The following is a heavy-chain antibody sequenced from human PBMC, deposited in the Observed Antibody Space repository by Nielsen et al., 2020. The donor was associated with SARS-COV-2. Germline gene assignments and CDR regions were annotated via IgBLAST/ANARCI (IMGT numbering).Heavy chain of an antibody. CDR3: ARGLRYDSSEDGMDV. Sequence: TLSLTCTVSGGSISSGGYYWSWIRQHPGKGLEWIGYIYYSGSTYYNPSLKSRVTISVDTSKNQFSLKLSSVTAADTAVYYCARGLRYDSSEDGMDVWGQGTTVTVSS. CDR2: IYYSGST. V-gene: IGHV4-31*03. D-gene: IGHD3-22*01. CDR1: GGSISSGGYY. J-gene: IGHJ6*02.